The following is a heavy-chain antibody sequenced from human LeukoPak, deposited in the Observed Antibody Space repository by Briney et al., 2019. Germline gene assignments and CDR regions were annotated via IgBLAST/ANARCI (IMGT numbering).Heavy chain of an antibody. Sequence: GGSLRLSCAASGFTFSDYYMSWIRQAPGKELEWVSYISSSGSTIYYADSVKGRFTISRDNAKNSLYLQMNSLRAEDTAVYYCARDHCSGGSCYHGRYAYGMDVWGQGTTVTVSS. D-gene: IGHD2-15*01. J-gene: IGHJ6*02. CDR2: ISSSGSTI. V-gene: IGHV3-11*01. CDR3: ARDHCSGGSCYHGRYAYGMDV. CDR1: GFTFSDYY.